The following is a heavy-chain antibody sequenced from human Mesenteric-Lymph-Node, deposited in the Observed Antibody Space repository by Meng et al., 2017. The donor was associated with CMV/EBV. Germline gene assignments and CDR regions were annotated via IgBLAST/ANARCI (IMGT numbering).Heavy chain of an antibody. CDR2: ISAYNGDT. Sequence: ASVKVSCKASGYTFIDCDFSWVRQAPGQGLEWMGWISAYNGDTNYAQKFQGRVTMTTDASTSTAYVELRSLRSDDTAVYYCARDDSSTSWGGYFRHWGQGTLVTVSS. CDR1: GYTFIDCD. D-gene: IGHD2-2*01. CDR3: ARDDSSTSWGGYFRH. V-gene: IGHV1-18*01. J-gene: IGHJ1*01.